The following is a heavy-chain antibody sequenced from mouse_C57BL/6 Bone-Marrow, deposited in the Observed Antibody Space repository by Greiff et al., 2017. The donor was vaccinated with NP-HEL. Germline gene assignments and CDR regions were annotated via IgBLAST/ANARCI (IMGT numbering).Heavy chain of an antibody. D-gene: IGHD2-1*01. J-gene: IGHJ2*01. CDR1: GFNIKDDY. Sequence: DVQLVESGAELVRPGASVKLSCTASGFNIKDDYMHWVKQRPEQGLEWIGWIDPENGDTEYASKFQGKATITADTSSNTAYLQLSSLTSEDTAVYYCTSYLLWSYWGQGTTLTVSS. CDR2: IDPENGDT. V-gene: IGHV14-4*01. CDR3: TSYLLWSY.